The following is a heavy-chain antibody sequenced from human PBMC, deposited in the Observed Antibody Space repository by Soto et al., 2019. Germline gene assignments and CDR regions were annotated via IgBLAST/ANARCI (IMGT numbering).Heavy chain of an antibody. CDR2: LYFYGSA. CDR3: ARVGTSEPFFDY. J-gene: IGHJ4*02. Sequence: EVQLVETGGGLIQPGGSLRLSCVVSGFTFSDNRMTWVRQAPGRGLEWVSDLYFYGSANYAASVRGRFTSSKDDSRNTLYLQMNDLRAEATAVYFCARVGTSEPFFDYWGQGTLFTVSP. D-gene: IGHD7-27*01. CDR1: GFTFSDNR. V-gene: IGHV3-53*02.